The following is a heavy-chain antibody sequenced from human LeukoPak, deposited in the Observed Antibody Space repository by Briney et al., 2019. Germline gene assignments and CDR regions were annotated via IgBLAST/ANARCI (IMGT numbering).Heavy chain of an antibody. CDR1: GFTFSSYA. J-gene: IGHJ4*02. D-gene: IGHD1-1*01. CDR2: ISYDGSNK. CDR3: AKMSLGIGTTGTNFDY. Sequence: GGSLRLSCAASGFTFSSYAMSWVRQAPGKGLEWVAVISYDGSNKYYADSVKGRFTISRDNSKNTLYLQMNSLRAEDTAVYYCAKMSLGIGTTGTNFDYWGQGTLVTVSS. V-gene: IGHV3-30-3*02.